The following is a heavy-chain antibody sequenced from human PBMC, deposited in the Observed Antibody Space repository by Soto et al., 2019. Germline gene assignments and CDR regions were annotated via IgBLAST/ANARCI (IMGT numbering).Heavy chain of an antibody. Sequence: LESGGGFVQPGGSLRLSCAASGFTFSNCAMSWVRQAPGKGLEWVSIISGDGGSIYYADSVEGRFTISRDNSKKTMNLQISSLRAGDTAVYYCVKAVGPTAPSSRIFDYWGLGTLVTVSS. V-gene: IGHV3-23*01. J-gene: IGHJ4*02. CDR2: ISGDGGSI. CDR3: VKAVGPTAPSSRIFDY. D-gene: IGHD1-26*01. CDR1: GFTFSNCA.